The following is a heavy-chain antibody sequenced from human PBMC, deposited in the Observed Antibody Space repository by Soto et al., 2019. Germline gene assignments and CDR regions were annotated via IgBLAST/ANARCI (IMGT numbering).Heavy chain of an antibody. J-gene: IGHJ4*02. CDR2: IYYSGST. V-gene: IGHV4-31*03. CDR1: GGSISSGGYY. CDR3: ARESTYYYGSGSYYKAGSFDY. Sequence: LSLTCTVSGGSISSGGYYWSWIRQHPGKGLEWIGYIYYSGSTYYNPSLKSRVTISVDTSKNQFSLKLSSVTAADTAVYYCARESTYYYGSGSYYKAGSFDYWGQGTLVTVSS. D-gene: IGHD3-10*01.